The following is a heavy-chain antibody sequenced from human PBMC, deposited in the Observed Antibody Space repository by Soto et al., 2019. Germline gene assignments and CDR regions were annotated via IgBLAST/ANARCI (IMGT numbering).Heavy chain of an antibody. CDR1: RFTFSSYG. V-gene: IGHV3-30*18. CDR3: AKSALKGQAMGSFDY. J-gene: IGHJ4*02. Sequence: QVQLVESGGGVVQPGRSLRLSCAAGRFTFSSYGIQWVRQAPGKGLGWVAIISYDGSNKYYADSVKGRFTISRDNSKNTLYLQMNSLIAEDTAVYYCAKSALKGQAMGSFDYWGQGSLFTVSS. D-gene: IGHD5-18*01. CDR2: ISYDGSNK.